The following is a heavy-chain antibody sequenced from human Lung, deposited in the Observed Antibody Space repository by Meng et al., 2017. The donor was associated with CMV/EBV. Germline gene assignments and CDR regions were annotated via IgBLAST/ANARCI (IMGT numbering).Heavy chain of an antibody. CDR2: LNPESGGT. CDR3: ARGEDSISWYSPYDS. V-gene: IGHV1-2*02. J-gene: IGHJ4*02. Sequence: ASVKVSCKTSGYTFTDYYLHWVRQAPGQGLEWMGWLNPESGGTNSAQKFKGRVTMTRDTSITEAYMELSRLTSDDTAVYFCARGEDSISWYSPYDSWGQGTLVTGSS. D-gene: IGHD6-13*01. CDR1: GYTFTDYY.